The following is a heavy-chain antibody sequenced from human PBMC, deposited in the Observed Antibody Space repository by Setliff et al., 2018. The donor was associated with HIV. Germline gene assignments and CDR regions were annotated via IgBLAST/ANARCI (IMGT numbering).Heavy chain of an antibody. Sequence: SETLSLTCAVFGESSNNDAWTWIRQPPGKGLEWIGEVSPIGETTYSQSLKSRVTISLDTSKNQFSLKLSSVTAADTAVYYCARHPAGSEWLLRTYYYYYVDVWGKGTTVTVSS. CDR1: GESSNNDA. V-gene: IGHV4-34*01. CDR3: ARHPAGSEWLLRTYYYYYVDV. CDR2: VSPIGET. J-gene: IGHJ6*03. D-gene: IGHD3-3*01.